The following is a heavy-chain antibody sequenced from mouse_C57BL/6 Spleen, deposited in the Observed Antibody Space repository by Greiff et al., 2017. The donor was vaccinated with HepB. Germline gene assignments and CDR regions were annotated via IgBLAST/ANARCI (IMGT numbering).Heavy chain of an antibody. CDR3: ARRITKWYFDV. V-gene: IGHV1-82*01. CDR1: GYAFSSSW. CDR2: IYPGDGDT. J-gene: IGHJ1*03. D-gene: IGHD2-4*01. Sequence: VKLQQSGPELVKPGASVKISCKASGYAFSSSWMNWVKQRPGKGLEWIGRIYPGDGDTNYNGKFKGKATLTADKSSSTAYMQLSSLTSEDSAVYFCARRITKWYFDVWGTGTTVTVSS.